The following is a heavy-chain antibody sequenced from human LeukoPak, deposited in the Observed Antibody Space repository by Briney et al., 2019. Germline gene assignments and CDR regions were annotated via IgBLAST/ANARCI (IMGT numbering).Heavy chain of an antibody. J-gene: IGHJ6*03. Sequence: SETLSLTCTVSGGSVSSHSYYWSWIRQPPGKALEWIGYIFHSGSTNYNPSLNSRITISIDTSKNQFSLKLTSVTAADTAVYYCARDGSSTHPYYYYYMDVWGKGTTVTVSS. CDR1: GGSVSSHSYY. CDR3: ARDGSSTHPYYYYYMDV. D-gene: IGHD1-26*01. CDR2: IFHSGST. V-gene: IGHV4-61*01.